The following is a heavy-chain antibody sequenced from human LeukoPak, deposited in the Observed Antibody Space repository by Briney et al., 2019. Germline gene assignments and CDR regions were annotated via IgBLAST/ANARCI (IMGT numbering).Heavy chain of an antibody. V-gene: IGHV1-46*01. Sequence: ASVKVSCKASGYTFTSYYMHWVRQAPGQGLEWMGIINPSGGSTSYAQKFQGRVTMTRDTSTSTVYMELSSLRSEDTAVYYCARDRSTRRGYSYGSVDYWGQGTLVTVSS. CDR1: GYTFTSYY. CDR3: ARDRSTRRGYSYGSVDY. D-gene: IGHD5-18*01. CDR2: INPSGGST. J-gene: IGHJ4*02.